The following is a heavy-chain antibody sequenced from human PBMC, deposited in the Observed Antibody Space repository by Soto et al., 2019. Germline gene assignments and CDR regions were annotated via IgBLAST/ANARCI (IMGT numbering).Heavy chain of an antibody. Sequence: PSETLSLTCTVSGGSISSYYWSWIRQPPGKGLEWIGYIYYSGSTNYNPSLKSRVTISVDTSKNQFSLKLSSVTAADTAVYYCARDERGGYSYGSRGSFWFDPWAQRTPVTVSS. CDR2: IYYSGST. V-gene: IGHV4-59*01. J-gene: IGHJ5*02. CDR3: ARDERGGYSYGSRGSFWFDP. CDR1: GGSISSYY. D-gene: IGHD5-18*01.